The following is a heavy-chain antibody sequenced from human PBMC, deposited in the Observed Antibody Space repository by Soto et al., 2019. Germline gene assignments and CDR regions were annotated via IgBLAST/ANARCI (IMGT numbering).Heavy chain of an antibody. CDR2: IKSKTDGGTT. CDR1: GFTFSNAW. Sequence: EVQLVESGGGLVKPGGSLRLSCAASGFTFSNAWMSWVRQAPGKGLEWVGRIKSKTDGGTTDYAAPVKGRFTISRDSSKNTVDLQMNSLKTEGTAVYYCTTIWFGEVDPHYWYFDLWGRGTLVTVSS. J-gene: IGHJ2*01. V-gene: IGHV3-15*01. CDR3: TTIWFGEVDPHYWYFDL. D-gene: IGHD3-10*01.